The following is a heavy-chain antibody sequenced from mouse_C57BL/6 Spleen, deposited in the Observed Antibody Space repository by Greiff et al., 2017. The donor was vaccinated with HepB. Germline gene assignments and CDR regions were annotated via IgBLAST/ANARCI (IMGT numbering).Heavy chain of an antibody. V-gene: IGHV1-26*01. Sequence: VQLQQSGPELVKPGASVKISCKASGYTFTDYYMNWVKQSHGKSLEWIGDINPNNGGTSYNQKFKGKATLTVDKSSSTAYMELRSLTSEDSAGYYCARNEVYYGSSYWYFDVWGTGTTVTVSS. D-gene: IGHD1-1*01. CDR1: GYTFTDYY. J-gene: IGHJ1*03. CDR3: ARNEVYYGSSYWYFDV. CDR2: INPNNGGT.